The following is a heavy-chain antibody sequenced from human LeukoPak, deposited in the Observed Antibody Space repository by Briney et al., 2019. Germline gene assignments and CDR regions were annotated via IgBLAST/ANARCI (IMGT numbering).Heavy chain of an antibody. CDR1: GGSLSSYY. Sequence: SETLSLTCIVSGGSLSSYYWSWIRQPPGKGLEWIGYIYYSGSTNYNPSLKSRVTISVDTSKNQFYLTLSCVTAADTAVYYCARDNGPYYYGMDVWGKGTTVTVSS. CDR3: ARDNGPYYYGMDV. J-gene: IGHJ6*04. CDR2: IYYSGST. V-gene: IGHV4-59*01.